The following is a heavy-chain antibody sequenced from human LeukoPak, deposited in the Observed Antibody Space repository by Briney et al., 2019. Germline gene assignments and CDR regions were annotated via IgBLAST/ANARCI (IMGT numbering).Heavy chain of an antibody. J-gene: IGHJ4*02. CDR2: ISGSGGST. CDR3: AGSTGYCSSTSCYTVGGFDY. V-gene: IGHV3-23*01. D-gene: IGHD2-2*02. Sequence: GGSLGLSCAASGFTFSSYAMSWVRQAPGKGLEWVSAISGSGGSTYYADSVKGRFTISRDNSKNTLYLQMNSLRAEDTAVYYCAGSTGYCSSTSCYTVGGFDYWGQGTLVTVSS. CDR1: GFTFSSYA.